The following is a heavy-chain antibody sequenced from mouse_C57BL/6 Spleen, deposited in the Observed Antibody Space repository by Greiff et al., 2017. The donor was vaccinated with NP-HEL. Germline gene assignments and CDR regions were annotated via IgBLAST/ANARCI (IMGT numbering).Heavy chain of an antibody. Sequence: VQLQQSGPELVKPGASVKIPCKASGYTFTDYNMDWVKQSHGKSLEWIGDINPNNGGTIYNQKFKGKATLTVDKSSSTAYMELRSLTSEDTAVYYCARRNSNYVPYYYAMDYWGQGTSVTVSS. CDR1: GYTFTDYN. D-gene: IGHD2-5*01. V-gene: IGHV1-18*01. CDR2: INPNNGGT. CDR3: ARRNSNYVPYYYAMDY. J-gene: IGHJ4*01.